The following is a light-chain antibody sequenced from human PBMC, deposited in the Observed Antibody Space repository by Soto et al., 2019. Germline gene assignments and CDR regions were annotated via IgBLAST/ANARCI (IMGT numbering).Light chain of an antibody. CDR1: QSISGL. J-gene: IGKJ2*01. Sequence: DIQMTQSPSTLSASVVDRVTITCRAGQSISGLLAWYQKKPGKAPKLLLYEASTLESGVPSRFSGSGSGTEFTLTINSLQPDDFATYYCQQYRSYSSFGQGTRLEI. V-gene: IGKV1-5*03. CDR2: EAS. CDR3: QQYRSYSS.